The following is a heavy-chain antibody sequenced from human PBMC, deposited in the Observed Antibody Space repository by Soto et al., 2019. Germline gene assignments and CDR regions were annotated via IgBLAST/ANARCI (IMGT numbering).Heavy chain of an antibody. CDR1: GYTFTSYD. CDR2: MNPNSGNT. D-gene: IGHD6-13*01. J-gene: IGHJ6*02. Sequence: ASVKVSCKASGYTFTSYDINWVRQATGQGLEWMGWMNPNSGNTGYAQKFQGRVTMTRNTSISTAYMELSSLRSEDTAVYYGARSGSAAAGTRNYGMDVWGQGTTVTVSS. V-gene: IGHV1-8*01. CDR3: ARSGSAAAGTRNYGMDV.